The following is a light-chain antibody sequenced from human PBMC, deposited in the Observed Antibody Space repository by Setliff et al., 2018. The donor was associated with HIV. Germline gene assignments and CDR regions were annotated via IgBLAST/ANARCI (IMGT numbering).Light chain of an antibody. V-gene: IGLV1-40*01. J-gene: IGLJ2*01. CDR3: QSYDSSLSGSI. CDR1: SSNIGAGYD. CDR2: GNN. Sequence: QFALTQPPSVSGAPGQRVTISCTGNSSNIGAGYDVHWYQQLPGAAPKLLIFGNNNRPSGVPDRFSASKSATSASLAITGLQSEDEADYYCQSYDSSLSGSIFGGGTKVTVL.